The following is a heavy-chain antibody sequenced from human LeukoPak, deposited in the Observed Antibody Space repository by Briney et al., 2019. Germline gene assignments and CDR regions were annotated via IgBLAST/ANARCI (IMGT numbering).Heavy chain of an antibody. J-gene: IGHJ4*02. V-gene: IGHV1-18*01. CDR1: GYTFTSYG. Sequence: ASVKVSCKASGYTFTSYGISWVRQAPGQGREWMGWISAYNGNTNYAQKLQGRVTMTTDTSTSTAYMELRSLRSDDTAVYYCARDRTMVRGVILALGYWGQGTLVTVSS. CDR2: ISAYNGNT. D-gene: IGHD3-10*01. CDR3: ARDRTMVRGVILALGY.